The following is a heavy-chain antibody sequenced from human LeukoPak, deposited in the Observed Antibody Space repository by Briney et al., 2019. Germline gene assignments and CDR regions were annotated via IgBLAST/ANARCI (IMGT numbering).Heavy chain of an antibody. J-gene: IGHJ6*02. CDR2: MNPNSGNT. Sequence: GASVKVSCKASGYTFTSYYMHWVRQAPGQGLEWMGWMNPNSGNTGYAQKFQGRVTMTRNTSISTAYMELSSLRSEDTALYYCARGRPRDVRNYYYYYGMDVWGQGTTVTVSS. D-gene: IGHD2-21*02. V-gene: IGHV1-8*02. CDR1: GYTFTSYY. CDR3: ARGRPRDVRNYYYYYGMDV.